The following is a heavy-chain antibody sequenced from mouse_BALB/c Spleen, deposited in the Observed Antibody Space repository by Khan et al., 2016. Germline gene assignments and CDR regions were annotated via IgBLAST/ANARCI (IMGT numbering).Heavy chain of an antibody. D-gene: IGHD2-4*01. CDR1: GFTFTDYY. CDR3: ARDSYYEYDYYAMDY. V-gene: IGHV7-3*02. CDR2: IRNKANGYTT. J-gene: IGHJ4*01. Sequence: EVELVESGGGLVQPGGSLRLSCATSGFTFTDYYMSWVRQPPGKALEWLGFIRNKANGYTTEYSASVKGRFTISRDNSQSILYLQMNTLRAEDSATYYCARDSYYEYDYYAMDYWGQGTSVTVSS.